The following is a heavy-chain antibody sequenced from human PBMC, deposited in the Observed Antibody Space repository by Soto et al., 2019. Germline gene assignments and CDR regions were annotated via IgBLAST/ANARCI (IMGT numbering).Heavy chain of an antibody. CDR3: ARLPRGAARLHYYYGMDV. V-gene: IGHV4-39*01. Sequence: ASETLSLTCTVSGGSISSSSYYWGWIRQPPGKGLEWIGSIYYSGSTYYNPSLKSRVTISVDTSKNQFSLKLSSVTAADTAVYYCARLPRGAARLHYYYGMDVWGQGTTVTVSS. D-gene: IGHD6-6*01. CDR1: GGSISSSSYY. CDR2: IYYSGST. J-gene: IGHJ6*02.